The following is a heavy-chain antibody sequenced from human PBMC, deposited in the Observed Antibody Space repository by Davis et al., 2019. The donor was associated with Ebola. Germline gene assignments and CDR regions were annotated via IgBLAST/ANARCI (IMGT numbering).Heavy chain of an antibody. CDR3: AKYRYPSAALDH. Sequence: PGGSLRLSCAASGFTFSSYGMHWVRQAPGKGLEWVAFIHYDGSNKYYADSVKGRFTISRDNSKNPLYLQMNGLRAEDTAVHYCAKYRYPSAALDHWGQGTLVTVSS. J-gene: IGHJ4*02. CDR2: IHYDGSNK. D-gene: IGHD6-13*01. V-gene: IGHV3-30*02. CDR1: GFTFSSYG.